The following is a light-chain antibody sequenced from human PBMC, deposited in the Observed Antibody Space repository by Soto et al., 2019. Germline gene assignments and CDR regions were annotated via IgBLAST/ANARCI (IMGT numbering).Light chain of an antibody. V-gene: IGLV2-23*01. CDR1: SSDVGNYNL. Sequence: QSALTQPASVSGSPGQWISISCTGTSSDVGNYNLVTWYQQHAGKAPKLIIYEDSKRPSGVSNRFSGSKSGNTASLTISGLQAEDEADYYCCSYAGTTNPYVFGTGTKVTVL. J-gene: IGLJ1*01. CDR2: EDS. CDR3: CSYAGTTNPYV.